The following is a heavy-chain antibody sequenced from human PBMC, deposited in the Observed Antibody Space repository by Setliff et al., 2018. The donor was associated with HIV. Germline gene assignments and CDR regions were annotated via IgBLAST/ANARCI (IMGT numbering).Heavy chain of an antibody. V-gene: IGHV3-48*03. Sequence: LRLSCAASGFTFSSYEMNWVRQAPGKGLEWVSYISSSGGTIYYADSVKGRFTISRDNAKKSLYLQMNSLRADDTAVYYCARAFSGYFFDYWGQGTLVTVSS. J-gene: IGHJ4*02. CDR3: ARAFSGYFFDY. D-gene: IGHD3-3*01. CDR1: GFTFSSYE. CDR2: ISSSGGTI.